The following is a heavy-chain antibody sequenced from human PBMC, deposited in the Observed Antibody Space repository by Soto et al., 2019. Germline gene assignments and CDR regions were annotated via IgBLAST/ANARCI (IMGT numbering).Heavy chain of an antibody. CDR2: INPNSGAT. J-gene: IGHJ5*02. Sequence: VASVKVSCKASGYTFSDYYMHWVRQAPGQGPEWLGWINPNSGATNYAQKFQGWITMTRDTSISTAYMELSRLRSDDTAVYYCAREGMAAADVNWFDPWGQGTLVTVSS. CDR3: AREGMAAADVNWFDP. D-gene: IGHD6-13*01. V-gene: IGHV1-2*04. CDR1: GYTFSDYY.